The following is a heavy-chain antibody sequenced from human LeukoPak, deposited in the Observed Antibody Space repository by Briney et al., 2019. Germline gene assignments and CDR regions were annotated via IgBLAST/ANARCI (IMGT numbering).Heavy chain of an antibody. CDR1: GGSISSSSYY. V-gene: IGHV3-11*01. J-gene: IGHJ4*02. CDR3: AKSSDYVWGSYPPYFDY. CDR2: ISSSGSTI. D-gene: IGHD3-16*02. Sequence: LSLTCTVSGGSISSSSYYWGWIRQPPGKGLEWVSYISSSGSTIYYADSVKGRFTISRDNAKNSLYLQMNSLRAEDTAVYYCAKSSDYVWGSYPPYFDYWGQGTLVTVSS.